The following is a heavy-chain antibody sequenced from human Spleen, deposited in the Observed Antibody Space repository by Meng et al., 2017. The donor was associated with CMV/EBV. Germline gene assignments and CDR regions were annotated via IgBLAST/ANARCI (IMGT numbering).Heavy chain of an antibody. CDR1: ISSSSYY. CDR3: ARDVDIVVVPAAAAFDI. J-gene: IGHJ3*02. Sequence: ISSSSYYWGWIRQPPGKGLEWIGSIYYSGSTYYNPSLKSRVTISVDTSKNQFSLKLSSVTAADTAVYYCARDVDIVVVPAAAAFDIWGQGTMVTVSS. CDR2: IYYSGST. V-gene: IGHV4-39*07. D-gene: IGHD2-2*01.